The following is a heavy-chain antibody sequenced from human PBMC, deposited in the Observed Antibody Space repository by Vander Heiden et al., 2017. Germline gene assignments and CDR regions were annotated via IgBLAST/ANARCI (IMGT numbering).Heavy chain of an antibody. V-gene: IGHV3-9*01. CDR2: ISWNSGSI. D-gene: IGHD3-22*01. Sequence: EVQLVESGGGLVQPGRSLRLSCAASGFTFDDYAMHWGRQAPGKGLEWVSGISWNSGSIGYADSVKGRFTISRDNAKNSLYLQMNSLRAEETALYYCAKARDDSSGYYTLFDYWGQGTLVTVSS. J-gene: IGHJ4*02. CDR1: GFTFDDYA. CDR3: AKARDDSSGYYTLFDY.